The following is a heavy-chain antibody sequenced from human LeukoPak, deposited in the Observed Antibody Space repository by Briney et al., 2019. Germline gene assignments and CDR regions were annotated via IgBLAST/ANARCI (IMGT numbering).Heavy chain of an antibody. CDR3: ASPYGRDAFDI. D-gene: IGHD2-15*01. V-gene: IGHV3-33*08. Sequence: PSETLSLTCTVSGGSISSSSYYWGWVRQAPGKGLEWVAVIWYDGSNKYYADSVKGRFTISRDNSKNTLYLQMNSLRAEDTAVYYCASPYGRDAFDIWGQGTMVTVSS. J-gene: IGHJ3*02. CDR1: GGSISSSSYY. CDR2: IWYDGSNK.